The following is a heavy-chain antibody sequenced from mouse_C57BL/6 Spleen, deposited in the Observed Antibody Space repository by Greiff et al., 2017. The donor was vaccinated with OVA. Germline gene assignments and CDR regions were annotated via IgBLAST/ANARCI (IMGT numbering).Heavy chain of an antibody. CDR3: ARDRGQSYAMDY. CDR1: GFTFSSYA. Sequence: EVKLQESGGGLVKPGGSLKLSCAASGFTFSSYAMSWVRQTPEKRLEWVATISDGGSYTYYPDNVKGRFTISRDNAKNNLYLQMSHLKSEDTAMYYCARDRGQSYAMDYWGQGTSVTVSS. D-gene: IGHD3-1*01. CDR2: ISDGGSYT. J-gene: IGHJ4*01. V-gene: IGHV5-4*01.